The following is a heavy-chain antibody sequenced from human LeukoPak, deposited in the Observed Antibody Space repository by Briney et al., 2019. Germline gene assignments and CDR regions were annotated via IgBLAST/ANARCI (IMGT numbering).Heavy chain of an antibody. V-gene: IGHV1-46*01. CDR2: INPSGGST. D-gene: IGHD4-23*01. J-gene: IGHJ4*02. Sequence: ASVKVSCKASGYTFTSYYMHWVRQAPGQGLEWMGIINPSGGSTSYAQKFQGRVTITADKSTSTAYMELSSLRSEDTAVYYCARVGVGVVTYYYYFDYWGQGTLVTVSS. CDR1: GYTFTSYY. CDR3: ARVGVGVVTYYYYFDY.